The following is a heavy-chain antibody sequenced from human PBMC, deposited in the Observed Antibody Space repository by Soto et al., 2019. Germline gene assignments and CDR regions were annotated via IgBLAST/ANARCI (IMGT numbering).Heavy chain of an antibody. CDR2: IYSAGNT. CDR1: GFAVSSNY. V-gene: IGHV3-66*01. Sequence: GGSLRLSCAASGFAVSSNYMSWVRQAPGKGLEWISIIYSAGNTYYADSVKGRFTISRDNSKNTLYLQMNSLGAEDTAVYYCARDFVVGGPTINYYYGMDVWGQGTTVTVSS. J-gene: IGHJ6*02. CDR3: ARDFVVGGPTINYYYGMDV. D-gene: IGHD1-26*01.